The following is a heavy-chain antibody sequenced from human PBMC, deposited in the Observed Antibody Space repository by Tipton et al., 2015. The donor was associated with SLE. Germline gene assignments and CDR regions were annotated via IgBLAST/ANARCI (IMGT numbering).Heavy chain of an antibody. V-gene: IGHV1-18*01. Sequence: QSGPEVKKPGASVKISCKTSGYTFSNYGISWVRQAPGQGIALMGWISAYSGNTFYAQKFQGRVTMSTDTSTTTAYVDLRSLTSDDTAVYFCARSVIGGYDTYGDLYVSEFDIWGQGTKVTVSS. J-gene: IGHJ3*02. CDR3: ARSVIGGYDTYGDLYVSEFDI. CDR2: ISAYSGNT. CDR1: GYTFSNYG. D-gene: IGHD2-2*01.